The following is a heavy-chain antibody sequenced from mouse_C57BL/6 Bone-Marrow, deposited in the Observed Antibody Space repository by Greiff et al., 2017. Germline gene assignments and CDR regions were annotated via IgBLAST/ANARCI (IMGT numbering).Heavy chain of an antibody. CDR3: ARGGVKDAMDY. CDR1: EYEFPSHD. D-gene: IGHD1-3*01. CDR2: INSDGGST. Sequence: EVKLVESGGGLVQPGESLKLSCESNEYEFPSHDLSWVRKTPEKRLELVAAINSDGGSTYYPDTMERRFIISRDNTKKTLYLQMCSLRSEDTALYYCARGGVKDAMDYWGQGTSVTVSS. V-gene: IGHV5-2*01. J-gene: IGHJ4*01.